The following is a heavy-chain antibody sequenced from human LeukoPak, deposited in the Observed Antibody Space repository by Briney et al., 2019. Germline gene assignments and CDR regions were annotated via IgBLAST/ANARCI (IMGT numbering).Heavy chain of an antibody. CDR3: ARLNWNADDAFDI. Sequence: VSVKVSCKASGYTFTSYDINWVRQATGQGLEWMGWMNPNSGNTGYAQKFQGRVTMTRNTSISTAYMELSSLRSEDTAVCYCARLNWNADDAFDIWGQGTMVTVSS. CDR2: MNPNSGNT. D-gene: IGHD1-1*01. CDR1: GYTFTSYD. V-gene: IGHV1-8*01. J-gene: IGHJ3*02.